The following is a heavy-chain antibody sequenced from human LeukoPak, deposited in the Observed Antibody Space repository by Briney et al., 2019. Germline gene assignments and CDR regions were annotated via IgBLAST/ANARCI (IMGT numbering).Heavy chain of an antibody. Sequence: PGGSLRLSCVASGFTFNTYTMNWVRQAPGKGLEWISCVGRDGSIHYADSVKGRITISRDNAKNSLFLQMNSLRVEDTAIYYCARRYYDTTGYAFDIWGQGTMVTVSS. CDR2: VGRDGSI. CDR1: GFTFNTYT. J-gene: IGHJ3*02. V-gene: IGHV3-21*01. CDR3: ARRYYDTTGYAFDI. D-gene: IGHD3-22*01.